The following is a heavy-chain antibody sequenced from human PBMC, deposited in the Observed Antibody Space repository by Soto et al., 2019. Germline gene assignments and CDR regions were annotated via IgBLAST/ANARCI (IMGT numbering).Heavy chain of an antibody. CDR3: AREQTSVSSSWYSYYYGMDV. V-gene: IGHV1-69*13. CDR1: GGTFSSYA. Sequence: SVKVSCKASGGTFSSYAISWVRQAPGQGLERMGGIIPIFGTANYAQKFQGRVTITADESTSTAYMELSSLRSEDTAVYYCAREQTSVSSSWYSYYYGMDVWGQGTTVTVSS. D-gene: IGHD6-13*01. CDR2: IIPIFGTA. J-gene: IGHJ6*02.